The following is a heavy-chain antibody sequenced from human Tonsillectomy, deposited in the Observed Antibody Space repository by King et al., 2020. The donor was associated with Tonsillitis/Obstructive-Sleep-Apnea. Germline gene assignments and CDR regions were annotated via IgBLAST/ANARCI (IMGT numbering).Heavy chain of an antibody. D-gene: IGHD1-26*01. J-gene: IGHJ4*02. Sequence: QLVQSGAEVKKPGASVKVSCKASGYTFTSYDINWVRQATGQGLEWMGWMNPNSGNTGYAQKFQGRVTMTRNTSIGTAYMELRSLTSEDTAVYYCAFVVGATSRFDYWGQGTLVTVSS. CDR3: AFVVGATSRFDY. CDR1: GYTFTSYD. V-gene: IGHV1-8*01. CDR2: MNPNSGNT.